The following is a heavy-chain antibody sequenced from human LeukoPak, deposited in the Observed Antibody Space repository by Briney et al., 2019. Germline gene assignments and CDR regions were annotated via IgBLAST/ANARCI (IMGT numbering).Heavy chain of an antibody. CDR2: ISSSSSYI. V-gene: IGHV3-21*04. CDR3: ARGPKPHSSSWYPEYFQH. CDR1: GFTFSSYS. D-gene: IGHD6-13*01. Sequence: PGGSLRLSCAASGFTFSSYSMNWVRQAPGKGLEWVSSISSSSSYIYYADSVKGRFTISRDNSKNTLYLQMNSLRAEDTAVYYCARGPKPHSSSWYPEYFQHWGQGTLVTVSS. J-gene: IGHJ1*01.